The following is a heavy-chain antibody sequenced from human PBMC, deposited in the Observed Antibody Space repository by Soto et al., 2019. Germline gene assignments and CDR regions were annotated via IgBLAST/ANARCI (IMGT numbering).Heavy chain of an antibody. Sequence: GGSLRLSCVGSGFTFSGYSMAWVRQAPGRXLEWVASISSRSTNIDYADSVKGRFTISRDNAKNLVSLQMSSLRGEDTALYYCAKFTEPGYSSIWYYFEYWGQGTPVTSPQ. D-gene: IGHD6-19*01. V-gene: IGHV3-21*06. CDR3: AKFTEPGYSSIWYYFEY. CDR2: ISSRSTNI. CDR1: GFTFSGYS. J-gene: IGHJ4*02.